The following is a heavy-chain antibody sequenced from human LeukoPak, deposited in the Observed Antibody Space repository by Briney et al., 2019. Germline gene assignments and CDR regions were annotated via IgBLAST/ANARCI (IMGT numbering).Heavy chain of an antibody. D-gene: IGHD7-27*01. V-gene: IGHV3-23*01. CDR3: ATSTGDWDAFDI. J-gene: IGHJ3*02. CDR2: ISGSGGST. Sequence: PGGSLRLSCAASGFTFSSYAMSWVRQAPGKGLEWVSAISGSGGSTYYADSVKGRFTISRDNSKNTLYLQMNSLRAEDTAVYYCATSTGDWDAFDIWGQGTMVTVSS. CDR1: GFTFSSYA.